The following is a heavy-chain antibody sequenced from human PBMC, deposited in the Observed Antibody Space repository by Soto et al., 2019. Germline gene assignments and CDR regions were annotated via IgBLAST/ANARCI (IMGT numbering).Heavy chain of an antibody. CDR2: LNHSXTT. V-gene: IGHV4-34*01. CDR3: ARDKITGLFGY. Sequence: PXXTLSLTCAVYRGSFIGYYWTWIRQPPGTGLEWIAXLNHSXTTNYNQSLKXXVTISVDTXKNQLSLKPTSVNDADTAVYYCARDKITGLFGYWGQGTLVTVYS. CDR1: RGSFIGYY. J-gene: IGHJ4*02. D-gene: IGHD2-8*02.